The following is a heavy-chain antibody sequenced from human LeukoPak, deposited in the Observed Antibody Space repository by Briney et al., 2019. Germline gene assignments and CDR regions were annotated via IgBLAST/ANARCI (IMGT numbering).Heavy chain of an antibody. J-gene: IGHJ4*02. D-gene: IGHD1-26*01. CDR3: ARLRSGSYTVPVQRGTKEAYYFDY. V-gene: IGHV3-7*01. CDR1: GFTFSSYW. Sequence: GGSLRLSCAASGFTFSSYWMSWVRQAPGKGLEWVANIKQDGSEKYYVDSVKGRFTISRDNAKNSLYLQMNSLRAEDTAVYYCARLRSGSYTVPVQRGTKEAYYFDYWGQGTLVTVSS. CDR2: IKQDGSEK.